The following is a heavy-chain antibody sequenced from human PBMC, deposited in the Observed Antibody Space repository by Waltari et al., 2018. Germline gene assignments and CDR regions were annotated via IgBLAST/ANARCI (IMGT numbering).Heavy chain of an antibody. CDR3: ARDMGSGYRYGYYYYGMDV. D-gene: IGHD5-18*01. CDR2: TNPSGGGT. V-gene: IGHV1-46*01. Sequence: QVQLVQSGAEVKKPGASVKVSCPASGYFFSSYSMHWVRQAPGHGPEWMGFTNPSGGGTTYAQHLQGRITVTSDTSTNTVYMELSSLRSEDTAVYFCARDMGSGYRYGYYYYGMDVWGQGTTVTVSS. CDR1: GYFFSSYS. J-gene: IGHJ6*02.